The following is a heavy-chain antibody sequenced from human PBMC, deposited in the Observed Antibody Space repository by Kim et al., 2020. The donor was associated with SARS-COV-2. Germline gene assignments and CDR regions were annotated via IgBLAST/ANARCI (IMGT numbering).Heavy chain of an antibody. CDR1: GFTVSSNY. D-gene: IGHD3-16*01. Sequence: GGSLRLSCAASGFTVSSNYMSWVRQAPGKGLEWVSVIYSGGSTYYADSVKGRFTISRDNSKNTLHLQMNSLRAEDTAVYYCARLGEAAGPSPPSDVWGQGTTVTVSS. CDR2: IYSGGST. CDR3: ARLGEAAGPSPPSDV. J-gene: IGHJ6*02. V-gene: IGHV3-66*04.